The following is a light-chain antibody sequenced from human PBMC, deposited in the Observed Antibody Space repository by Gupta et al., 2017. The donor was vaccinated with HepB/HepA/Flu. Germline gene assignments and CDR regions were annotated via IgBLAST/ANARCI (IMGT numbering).Light chain of an antibody. CDR2: DVS. Sequence: QSALTQPASVSGSPGQSLTLSCTGTSSDVGGYNYVSWYQQHPGKAPKLMIYDVSNRPSGVSNRFSGSKSGNTASLTISGLQAEDEADYYCNSYTSSSTLVVFGGGTKLTVL. CDR1: SSDVGGYNY. J-gene: IGLJ2*01. V-gene: IGLV2-14*03. CDR3: NSYTSSSTLVV.